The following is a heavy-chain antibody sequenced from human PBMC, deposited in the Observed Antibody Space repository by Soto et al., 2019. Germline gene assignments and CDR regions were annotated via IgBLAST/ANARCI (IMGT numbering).Heavy chain of an antibody. J-gene: IGHJ3*02. Sequence: SETLSLTCTISGGSISSSNYFWGWIRQPPGKGLEWIGSIFYSGSTSYNSSLKSRVTISVDTSKNQFSLRLSSVTAADTAVYYCASPTLGAFYSCGQETMITVSS. D-gene: IGHD3-16*01. CDR2: IFYSGST. CDR3: ASPTLGAFYS. V-gene: IGHV4-39*01. CDR1: GGSISSSNYF.